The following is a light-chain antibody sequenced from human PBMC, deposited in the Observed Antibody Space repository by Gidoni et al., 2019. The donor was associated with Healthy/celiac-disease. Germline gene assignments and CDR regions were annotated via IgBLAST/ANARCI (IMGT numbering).Light chain of an antibody. J-gene: IGKJ2*01. CDR1: QSVLYSPNNKNY. Sequence: DIVMTESPAPLAVSLGERATINRKSSQSVLYSPNNKNYLAWYQQKPGQPPKLLIYWASTRESGVPDRFSGSGSGTDFTLTISSLQAEDVAVYYCQQCYNTPYTFGQGTKLEIK. CDR2: WAS. CDR3: QQCYNTPYT. V-gene: IGKV4-1*01.